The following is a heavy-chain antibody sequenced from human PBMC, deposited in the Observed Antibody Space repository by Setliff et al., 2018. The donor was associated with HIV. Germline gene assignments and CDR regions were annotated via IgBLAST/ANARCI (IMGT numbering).Heavy chain of an antibody. CDR1: GFTFSNAW. Sequence: GGSLRLSCAASGFTFSNAWMNWVRQAPGKGLEWVGRIKSKTDGGTTDYAAPVKGRCTISRDNVKNSLYLQMHSLTTEDTASYFCVKDGSATGRYSSYMDVWGKGTTVTVSS. V-gene: IGHV3-15*05. CDR3: VKDGSATGRYSSYMDV. D-gene: IGHD3-9*01. J-gene: IGHJ6*03. CDR2: IKSKTDGGTT.